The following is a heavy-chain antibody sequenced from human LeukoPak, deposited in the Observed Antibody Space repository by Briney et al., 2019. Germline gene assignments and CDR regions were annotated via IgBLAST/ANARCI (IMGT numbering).Heavy chain of an antibody. V-gene: IGHV3-30*03. Sequence: GGSLRLSCAASGFTFSTYGMHWVRQAPGKGLEWVAVISYDGRNKYYADSVQGRFTISRDDARSSLYLQMNSLRAEDTAVYYCARDYDGTYHNFDYWGQGTRVTVSS. D-gene: IGHD1-26*01. CDR2: ISYDGRNK. J-gene: IGHJ4*02. CDR1: GFTFSTYG. CDR3: ARDYDGTYHNFDY.